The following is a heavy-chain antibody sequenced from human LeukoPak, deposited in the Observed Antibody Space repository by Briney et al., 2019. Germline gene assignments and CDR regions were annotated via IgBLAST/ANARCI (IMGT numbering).Heavy chain of an antibody. D-gene: IGHD2-15*01. J-gene: IGHJ4*02. CDR3: ARDRVAPDY. V-gene: IGHV7-4-1*02. CDR2: INTNTGNP. CDR1: GYTFTSHA. Sequence: ASVKVSCKASGYTFTSHAMSWVRQAPGQGPEWMGWINTNTGNPTYAQGFIGRFVFSLDTSVNTAYLQISSLQAEDTAVYYCARDRVAPDYWGQGTLVTVSS.